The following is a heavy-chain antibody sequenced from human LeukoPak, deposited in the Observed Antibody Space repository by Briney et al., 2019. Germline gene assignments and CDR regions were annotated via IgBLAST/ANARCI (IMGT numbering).Heavy chain of an antibody. V-gene: IGHV3-23*01. Sequence: PGRSLRLSCAASGFTFSSYAMSWVRQAPGKGLEWVSAIRGSGSSTYYADSVKGRFTISRDNSKNTLYLQMNSLRAEDTAVYYCAKVPLVRVPAAIVFFAYWGQGTLVTVYS. D-gene: IGHD2-2*01. J-gene: IGHJ4*02. CDR2: IRGSGSST. CDR1: GFTFSSYA. CDR3: AKVPLVRVPAAIVFFAY.